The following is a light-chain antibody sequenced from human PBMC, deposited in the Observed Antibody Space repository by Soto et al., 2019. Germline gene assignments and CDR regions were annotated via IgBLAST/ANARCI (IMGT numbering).Light chain of an antibody. CDR1: QTISSY. Sequence: DIQMTQSPSSLSASVGDRVTITCRASQTISSYLNWYQQKPGKAPKLLIYAASSLQGGVPSRFSGGGSGTDFTLTISSLQPEDFATYYCQQSYTTLRTFGQGTKVDIK. CDR3: QQSYTTLRT. CDR2: AAS. V-gene: IGKV1-39*01. J-gene: IGKJ1*01.